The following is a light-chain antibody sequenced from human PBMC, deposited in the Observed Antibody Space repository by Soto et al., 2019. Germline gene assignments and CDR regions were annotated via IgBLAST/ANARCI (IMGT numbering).Light chain of an antibody. V-gene: IGKV3-20*01. Sequence: EIVLTQSPGTLSLSPGESATLSCRASQYVSVRFLAWYQQKPGQAPRLLIYGASDRATGIPDRFTGSGSGTDFTLTINRLEPEDFAVHFCQQYGSSPQTFGQGTKVDI. CDR1: QYVSVRF. J-gene: IGKJ1*01. CDR2: GAS. CDR3: QQYGSSPQT.